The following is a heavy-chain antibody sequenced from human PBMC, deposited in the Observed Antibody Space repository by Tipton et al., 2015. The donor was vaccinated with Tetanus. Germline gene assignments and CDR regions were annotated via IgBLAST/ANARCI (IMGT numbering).Heavy chain of an antibody. J-gene: IGHJ2*01. CDR3: ARERIRLIGEVIFRYFDL. V-gene: IGHV4-59*11. CDR1: SGSINSHY. CDR2: LSFTGNA. D-gene: IGHD3-3*02. Sequence: TLSLTCNVSSGSINSHYWGWVRQPPGKGLEWIGFLSFTGNARSNPSLKSRVTMSVDRSKNHFSLKVNSVTPADTAMYYCARERIRLIGEVIFRYFDLWGRGSLVTVSS.